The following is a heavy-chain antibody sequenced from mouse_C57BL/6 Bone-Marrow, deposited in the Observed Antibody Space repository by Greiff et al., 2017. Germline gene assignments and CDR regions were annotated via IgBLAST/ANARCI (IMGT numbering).Heavy chain of an antibody. J-gene: IGHJ3*01. D-gene: IGHD1-1*01. CDR2: IWSGGST. V-gene: IGHV2-2*01. CDR3: ARNWDGSSPFAY. Sequence: VQLQQSGPGLVQPSQSLSITCTVSGFSLTSYGVHWVRQSPGKGLEWLGVIWSGGSTDYNAAFISRLSISKDNSKSQVFFKMNSLQADDTAIYYCARNWDGSSPFAYWGQGTLVTVSA. CDR1: GFSLTSYG.